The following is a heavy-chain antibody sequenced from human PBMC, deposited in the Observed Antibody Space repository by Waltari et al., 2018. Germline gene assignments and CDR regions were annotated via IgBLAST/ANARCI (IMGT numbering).Heavy chain of an antibody. CDR1: GYSISSGYY. J-gene: IGHJ6*02. CDR3: AIEYSGYGYYGMDV. D-gene: IGHD5-12*01. V-gene: IGHV4-38-2*02. CDR2: IYHSGST. Sequence: QVQLQESGPGLVKPSETLSLTCAVSGYSISSGYYWGWIRPPPGKGLEWIGSIYHSGSTYYNPSLKSRVTISVDTSKNQFSLKLSSVTAADTAVYYCAIEYSGYGYYGMDVWGQGTTVTVSS.